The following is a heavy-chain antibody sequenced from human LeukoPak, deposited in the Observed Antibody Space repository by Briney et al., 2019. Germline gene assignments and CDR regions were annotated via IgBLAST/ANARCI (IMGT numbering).Heavy chain of an antibody. Sequence: GGSLRLSCAASGFTFSSYAMSWVRQAPGKGLEWVSAISGSGGSTYYADSVKGRFTISRDNSKNTLYLQMNSLRAEDTAVYYCARDSMVRGVIGTFNIWGQGTMVTVSS. J-gene: IGHJ3*02. CDR3: ARDSMVRGVIGTFNI. CDR1: GFTFSSYA. V-gene: IGHV3-23*01. CDR2: ISGSGGST. D-gene: IGHD3-10*01.